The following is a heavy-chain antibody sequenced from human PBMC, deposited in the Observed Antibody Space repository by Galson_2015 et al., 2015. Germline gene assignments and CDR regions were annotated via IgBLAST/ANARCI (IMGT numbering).Heavy chain of an antibody. J-gene: IGHJ4*01. CDR3: ARGTFKHCRSAYSYLNSVDD. Sequence: SLRLSCAASGFTFSNYAIHWVRQAPGKGPEWVSMISNGGGDTFYADSVKGRFTISRDDSENTLYLQMNSLRPDDTGVYYCARGTFKHCRSAYSYLNSVDDRGQGTLVNVS. CDR1: GFTFSNYA. CDR2: ISNGGGDT. V-gene: IGHV3-30*01. D-gene: IGHD5-18*01.